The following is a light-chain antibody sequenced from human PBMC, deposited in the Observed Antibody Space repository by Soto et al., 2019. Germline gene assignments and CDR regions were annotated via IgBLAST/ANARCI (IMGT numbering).Light chain of an antibody. CDR3: LLFYGDAWV. CDR2: STS. CDR1: TGAVTSGYY. V-gene: IGLV7-43*01. Sequence: QAVVTQEPSLTVSPGGTVTLTCASSTGAVTSGYYPNWFQQKAGQAPRVLIYSTSNKHSWTPARFSGSLLGGKAALTLSGVQPDDEAEYYCLLFYGDAWVFGGGTKLTVL. J-gene: IGLJ3*02.